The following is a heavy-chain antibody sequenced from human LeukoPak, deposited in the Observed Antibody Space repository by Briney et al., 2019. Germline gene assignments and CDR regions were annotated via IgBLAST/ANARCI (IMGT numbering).Heavy chain of an antibody. V-gene: IGHV3-23*01. D-gene: IGHD3-10*01. CDR3: AKDYYASGSYPTA. CDR2: ISDIGGST. J-gene: IGHJ5*02. Sequence: GGSLRLSCAASGFAFSTYAMNWVRQAPGKGLEWVSTISDIGGSTHYAESVKGRFTVSRDNSKNTVYLQTNSLRVEDTAVYYCAKDYYASGSYPTAWGQGTLVTVSS. CDR1: GFAFSTYA.